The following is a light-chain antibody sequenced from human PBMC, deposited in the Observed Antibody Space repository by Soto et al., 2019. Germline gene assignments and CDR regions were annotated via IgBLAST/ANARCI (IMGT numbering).Light chain of an antibody. J-gene: IGLJ3*02. V-gene: IGLV2-14*01. CDR1: SSDVGGYNA. Sequence: QSVLTQPASVSGSPGQSITISCTGTSSDVGGYNAVSWYQQHPGKAPKLMISEVSNRPSGVSNRFSGSKSGNTASLTISGLQAEDEADYYCSSYTSSSTLWVFGGGTKVTVL. CDR3: SSYTSSSTLWV. CDR2: EVS.